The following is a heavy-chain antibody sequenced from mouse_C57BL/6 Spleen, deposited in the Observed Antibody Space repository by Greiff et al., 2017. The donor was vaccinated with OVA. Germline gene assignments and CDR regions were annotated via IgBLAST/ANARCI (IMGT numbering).Heavy chain of an antibody. D-gene: IGHD1-1*01. CDR1: GYTFTSYW. J-gene: IGHJ1*03. CDR2: IYPSDSET. CDR3: AVEDYGIRRYFDV. V-gene: IGHV1-61*01. Sequence: QVQLQQPGAELVRPGSSVKLSCKASGYTFTSYWMDWVKQRPGQGLEWIGNIYPSDSETHYNQKFKDKATLTVDKSSSTAYMQLSSLTSEDSAVYYCAVEDYGIRRYFDVWGTGTTVTVSS.